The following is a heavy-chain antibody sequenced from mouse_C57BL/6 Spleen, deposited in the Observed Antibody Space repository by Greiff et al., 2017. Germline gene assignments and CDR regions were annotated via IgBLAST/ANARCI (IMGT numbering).Heavy chain of an antibody. D-gene: IGHD2-1*01. V-gene: IGHV1-64*01. J-gene: IGHJ2*01. Sequence: QVQLKQPGAELVKPGASVKLSCKASGYTFTSYWMHWVKQRPGQGLEWIGRIHPNSGRTNYNEKFKSKATLTVDKSSSTAYMHRSSLTAEAAAVYYCARGRNFESFDYWGQGTTLTVSS. CDR3: ARGRNFESFDY. CDR1: GYTFTSYW. CDR2: IHPNSGRT.